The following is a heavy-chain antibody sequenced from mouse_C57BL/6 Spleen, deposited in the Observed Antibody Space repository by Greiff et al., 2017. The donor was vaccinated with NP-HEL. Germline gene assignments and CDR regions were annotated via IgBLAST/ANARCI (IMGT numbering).Heavy chain of an antibody. CDR1: GYAFTNYL. V-gene: IGHV1-54*01. Sequence: VQVVESGAELVRPGTSVKVSCKASGYAFTNYLIEWVKQRPGQGLEWIGVINPGSGGTNYNEKFKGKATLTADKSSSTAYMQLSSLTSEDSAVYFCARPKGYWGQGTTLTVSS. CDR2: INPGSGGT. J-gene: IGHJ2*01. CDR3: ARPKGY.